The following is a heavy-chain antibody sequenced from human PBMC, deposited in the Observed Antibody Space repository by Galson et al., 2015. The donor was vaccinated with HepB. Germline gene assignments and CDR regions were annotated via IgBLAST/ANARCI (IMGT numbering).Heavy chain of an antibody. Sequence: ETLSLTCAVYGGSFSGYYWSWIRQPPGKGLEWIGEINHSGSTNYNPSLKSQVTISVDTSKNQFSLKLSSVTAADTAVYYCAVGFGDFLEDYYYYYGMDVWGQGTTVTVSS. D-gene: IGHD3-10*01. CDR3: AVGFGDFLEDYYYYYGMDV. CDR2: INHSGST. V-gene: IGHV4-34*01. CDR1: GGSFSGYY. J-gene: IGHJ6*02.